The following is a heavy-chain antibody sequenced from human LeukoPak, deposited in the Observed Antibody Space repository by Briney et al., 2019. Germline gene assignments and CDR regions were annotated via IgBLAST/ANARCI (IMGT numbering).Heavy chain of an antibody. D-gene: IGHD3-16*02. CDR2: ISGSGGST. V-gene: IGHV3-23*01. J-gene: IGHJ4*02. CDR3: AKSNYVWGSYRSPYYFDY. Sequence: GGSLRLSCAASGFTFSSYAMTWVRQAPGKGLEWVSAISGSGGSTYYADSVKGRFTISRDNSKNTLYLQMNSLRAEDTAVYYCAKSNYVWGSYRSPYYFDYWGQGTLVTVSS. CDR1: GFTFSSYA.